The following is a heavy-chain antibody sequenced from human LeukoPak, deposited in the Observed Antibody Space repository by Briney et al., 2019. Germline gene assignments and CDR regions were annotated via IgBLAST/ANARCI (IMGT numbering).Heavy chain of an antibody. CDR2: ISGSGGST. J-gene: IGHJ4*02. D-gene: IGHD4-23*01. CDR3: AKLTARYYGGTY. Sequence: GGALRLSCAASGFTFSSYGMSWVRQAPGKGLEGVSAISGSGGSTYYADSVKGRFTISRDNSKNTLYLQMNSLRAEDTAVYYCAKLTARYYGGTYWGQGTLVTVSS. CDR1: GFTFSSYG. V-gene: IGHV3-23*01.